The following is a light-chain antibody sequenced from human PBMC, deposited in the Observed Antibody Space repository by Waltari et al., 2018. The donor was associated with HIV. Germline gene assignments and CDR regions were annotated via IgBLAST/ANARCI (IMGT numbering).Light chain of an antibody. Sequence: DIQMTQSPSSVSASVGDRVTITCRASQSISSYLKWFQQKPGKAPKLLIYTASSLQSGVPARFSGSGSGTDFTLTISSLQPEDFATYYCQQSYSTPLTFGGGTKVEIK. CDR3: QQSYSTPLT. CDR1: QSISSY. V-gene: IGKV1-39*01. J-gene: IGKJ4*01. CDR2: TAS.